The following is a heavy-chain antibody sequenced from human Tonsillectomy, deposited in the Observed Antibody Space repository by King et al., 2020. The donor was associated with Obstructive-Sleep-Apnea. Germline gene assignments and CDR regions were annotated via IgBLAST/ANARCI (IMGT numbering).Heavy chain of an antibody. V-gene: IGHV3-33*01. CDR3: ARDRGSDYGYYGMDV. Sequence: HVQLVESGGGVVQPGRSLRLSCAASGFTFSSYGMHWVRQAPGKGLEWVAVIWYDGSNKYYADSVKGRFTISRDNSKNTLYLQMNSLRAEDTAVYYCARDRGSDYGYYGMDVWGRGTTVTVSS. J-gene: IGHJ6*02. CDR1: GFTFSSYG. CDR2: IWYDGSNK. D-gene: IGHD4-17*01.